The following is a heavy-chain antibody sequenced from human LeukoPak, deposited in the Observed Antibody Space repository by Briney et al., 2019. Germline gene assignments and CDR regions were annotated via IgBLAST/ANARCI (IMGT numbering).Heavy chain of an antibody. CDR3: ARDFLDYYYYGMDV. CDR2: IWYDGSNK. D-gene: IGHD2/OR15-2a*01. CDR1: GFTFSSYG. V-gene: IGHV3-33*01. Sequence: PGGSLRLSCAASGFTFSSYGMHWVRQAPGKGLEWVAVIWYDGSNKYYADSVKGRFTISRDNSENTLYLQMNSLRAEDTAVYYCARDFLDYYYYGMDVWGQGTTVTVSS. J-gene: IGHJ6*02.